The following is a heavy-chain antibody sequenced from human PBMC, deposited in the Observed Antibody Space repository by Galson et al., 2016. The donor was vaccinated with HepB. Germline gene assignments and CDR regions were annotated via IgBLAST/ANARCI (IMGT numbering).Heavy chain of an antibody. D-gene: IGHD2-21*02. Sequence: SETLSLTCGVSGGSISSTNWWGWVRQPPGKGLEWIGEIYHSGSTNYNPSLKSRVTISVDKSKNHFSLKVSSVTAADTAVYYCARHLTVGTGNPGYWFDPWGQGTLVTVSS. CDR1: GGSISSTNW. CDR3: ARHLTVGTGNPGYWFDP. CDR2: IYHSGST. J-gene: IGHJ5*02. V-gene: IGHV4-4*02.